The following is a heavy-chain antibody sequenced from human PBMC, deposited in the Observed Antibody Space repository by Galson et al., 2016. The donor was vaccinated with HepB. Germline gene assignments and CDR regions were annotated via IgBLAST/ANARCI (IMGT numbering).Heavy chain of an antibody. V-gene: IGHV2-70*01. J-gene: IGHJ6*02. D-gene: IGHD6-13*01. CDR1: GFSLSTSGMR. Sequence: PALVKPTQTLTLTCTFSGFSLSTSGMRVIWIRQPPGKALEWLSLIDGGGDKYYSISLKTRLTISKDTSKNQVVLTMTNMDPVDTGTYYCARIRYTNTWYSYYYGLDVWGQGTAVTVSS. CDR3: ARIRYTNTWYSYYYGLDV. CDR2: IDGGGDK.